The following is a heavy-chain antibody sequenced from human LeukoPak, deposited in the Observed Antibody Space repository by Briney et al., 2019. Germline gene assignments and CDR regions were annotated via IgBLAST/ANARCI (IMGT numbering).Heavy chain of an antibody. Sequence: GRSLRLSCAASGFTFDDYAMHWVRQAPGKGLEWVSGISWNSGSIGYADSVKGRFTISRDNAKNSLYLQMNSLRAEDTALYYCTKDRRALEYYFDYWGQGTLVTVSS. V-gene: IGHV3-9*01. CDR2: ISWNSGSI. D-gene: IGHD3-3*01. CDR3: TKDRRALEYYFDY. J-gene: IGHJ4*02. CDR1: GFTFDDYA.